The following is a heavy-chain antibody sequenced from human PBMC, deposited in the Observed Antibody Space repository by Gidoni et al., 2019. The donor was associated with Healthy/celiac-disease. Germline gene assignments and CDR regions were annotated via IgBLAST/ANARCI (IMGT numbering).Heavy chain of an antibody. J-gene: IGHJ4*02. Sequence: QVQLQESGPGLVKPSQTLSLTCTVPGVSSSSGRYYGSWIRQPAGKGLEGIGRIYTSGSTNYTPSLKSRVTISVDTSKNQFSLKLSSVTAADTAVYYCARSSSYCSGGSCYFHFDYWGQGTLVTVSS. V-gene: IGHV4-61*02. CDR2: IYTSGST. CDR3: ARSSSYCSGGSCYFHFDY. CDR1: GVSSSSGRYY. D-gene: IGHD2-15*01.